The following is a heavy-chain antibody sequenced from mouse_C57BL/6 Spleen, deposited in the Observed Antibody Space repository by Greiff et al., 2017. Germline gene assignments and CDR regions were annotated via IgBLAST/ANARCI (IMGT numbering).Heavy chain of an antibody. CDR3: TRDGSWYFDV. Sequence: EVKVEESGGGLVQPGGSMKLSCVASGFTFSNYWMNWVRQSPEKGLEWVAQIRLKSDNYATHYAESVKGRFTISRDDSKSSVYLQMNNLRAEDTGIYYCTRDGSWYFDVWGTGTTVTVSS. CDR2: IRLKSDNYAT. CDR1: GFTFSNYW. J-gene: IGHJ1*03. V-gene: IGHV6-3*01. D-gene: IGHD1-1*01.